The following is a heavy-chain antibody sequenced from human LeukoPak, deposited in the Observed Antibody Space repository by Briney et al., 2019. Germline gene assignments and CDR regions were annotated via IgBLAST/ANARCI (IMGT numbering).Heavy chain of an antibody. D-gene: IGHD6-19*01. V-gene: IGHV1-69*13. Sequence: ASVTVSCTASGGTFSSYAISWVRQAPGQGLEWMGGIIPIFGTANYAQKFQGRVTITADESTSTAYMELSSLRSEDTAVYYCARDRKIFQYSSGWYRSGATYYFDYWGQGTLVTVSS. CDR1: GGTFSSYA. CDR2: IIPIFGTA. J-gene: IGHJ4*02. CDR3: ARDRKIFQYSSGWYRSGATYYFDY.